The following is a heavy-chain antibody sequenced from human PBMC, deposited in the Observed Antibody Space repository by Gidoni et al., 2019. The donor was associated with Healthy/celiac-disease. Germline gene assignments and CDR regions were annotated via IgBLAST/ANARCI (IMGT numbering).Heavy chain of an antibody. Sequence: QVQLVQSGAEVKKPGASGKVSCKASGYTFTSYYMHWVRQSPGQGLEWMGIINPSGGSTSYAQKFQGRVTMTRDTSTSTVYMELSSLRSEDTAVYYCARESGSGSYSRVFDYWGQGTLVTVSS. CDR2: INPSGGST. J-gene: IGHJ4*02. CDR3: ARESGSGSYSRVFDY. V-gene: IGHV1-46*01. D-gene: IGHD1-26*01. CDR1: GYTFTSYY.